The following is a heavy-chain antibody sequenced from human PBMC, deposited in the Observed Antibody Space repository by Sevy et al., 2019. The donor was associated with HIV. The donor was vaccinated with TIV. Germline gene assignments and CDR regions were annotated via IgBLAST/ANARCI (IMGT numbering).Heavy chain of an antibody. CDR3: ARDHTAGGTGELEY. J-gene: IGHJ4*02. CDR1: GFTFSSYA. CDR2: ISYDGSNK. D-gene: IGHD6-13*01. Sequence: GGSLRLSCAASGFTFSSYAMHWVRQAPGKGLEWVAVISYDGSNKYYADSVKGRFTISRDNSKNTLYLQMNSLRAEDKAVYYCARDHTAGGTGELEYWGQGTLVTVSS. V-gene: IGHV3-30-3*01.